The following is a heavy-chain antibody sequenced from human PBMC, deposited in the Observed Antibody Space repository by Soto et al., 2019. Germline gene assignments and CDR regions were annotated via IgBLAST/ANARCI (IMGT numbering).Heavy chain of an antibody. J-gene: IGHJ4*02. CDR1: GDSVSSNSAT. CDR2: IYYRSKWYN. V-gene: IGHV6-1*01. CDR3: ARDRGATNFDY. Sequence: SQTLSLTCAISGDSVSSNSATWSWIRQSPSRGLEWLGRIYYRSKWYNDYAVSVKSRITLNPDTSKNQFSLQLNSVTPEDTAVYYCARDRGATNFDYWGQGTLVTVSS. D-gene: IGHD3-10*01.